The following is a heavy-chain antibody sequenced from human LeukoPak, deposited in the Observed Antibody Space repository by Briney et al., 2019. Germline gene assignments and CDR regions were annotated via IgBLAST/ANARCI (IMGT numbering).Heavy chain of an antibody. J-gene: IGHJ4*02. Sequence: PSETLSLTCTVSGGSVTSGSYYWSWIRQSPGKGLEWVGYIYYSGNTNYNPFLKSRVTISLDSSGNQFSLKLRSVTAADTAVHYCAVQIVTTGDPDLHYWAQGTLVTVSS. V-gene: IGHV4-61*01. CDR2: IYYSGNT. CDR3: AVQIVTTGDPDLHY. CDR1: GGSVTSGSYY. D-gene: IGHD5-12*01.